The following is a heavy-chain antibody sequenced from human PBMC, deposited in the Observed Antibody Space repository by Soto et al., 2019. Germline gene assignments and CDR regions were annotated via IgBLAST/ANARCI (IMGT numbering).Heavy chain of an antibody. CDR3: ARSPGVDYID. D-gene: IGHD2-15*01. J-gene: IGHJ3*01. Sequence: EVQLVESGGGLVQPGGSLRLSCVDSGFSFSSYWMHWVRQGPGKGLVWVSRINTDGSSTNYADSVNGRFTISRDNAKNTLYLQMNSLIADYTAVYYCARSPGVDYIDWGQVTMVTVSS. CDR1: GFSFSSYW. CDR2: INTDGSST. V-gene: IGHV3-74*01.